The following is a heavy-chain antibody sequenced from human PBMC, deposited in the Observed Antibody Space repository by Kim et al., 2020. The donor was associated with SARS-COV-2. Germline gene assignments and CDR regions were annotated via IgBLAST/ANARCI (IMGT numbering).Heavy chain of an antibody. CDR1: GGSVSSGSYY. V-gene: IGHV4-61*01. Sequence: SETLSLTCTVSGGSVSSGSYYWSWIRQPPGKGLEWIGYIYYSGSTNYNPSLKSRVTISVDTSKNQFSLKLSSVTAAATAVYYCARGVRCTVTTISYFDLWGRGTLVTVSS. D-gene: IGHD4-17*01. CDR3: ARGVRCTVTTISYFDL. CDR2: IYYSGST. J-gene: IGHJ2*01.